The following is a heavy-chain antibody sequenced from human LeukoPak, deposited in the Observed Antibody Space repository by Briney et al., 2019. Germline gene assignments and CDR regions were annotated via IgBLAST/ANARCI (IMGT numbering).Heavy chain of an antibody. CDR3: ARNPAKLYDSSGYYYYYYYMDV. J-gene: IGHJ6*03. V-gene: IGHV3-11*04. CDR2: ISSSGSTI. D-gene: IGHD3-22*01. CDR1: GFTFSDYY. Sequence: PGGSLRLSCAASGFTFSDYYMSWIRQAPGKGLEWVSYISSSGSTIYYADSVKGRFTISRDNAKNSLYLQMNSLRAEDTAVYYCARNPAKLYDSSGYYYYYYYMDVRGKGTTVTVSS.